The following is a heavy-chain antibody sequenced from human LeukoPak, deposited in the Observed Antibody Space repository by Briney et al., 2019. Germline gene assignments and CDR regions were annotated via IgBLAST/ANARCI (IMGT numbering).Heavy chain of an antibody. CDR3: AKQSYDFWSGYET. D-gene: IGHD3-3*01. CDR1: GFTFSSYA. Sequence: GGSLRLSCAASGFTFSSYAMIWVRQAPGKGLQWVSTISGRGDTTYYADSVRGRFTISRDNSKNTLYLQMNSLRAEDTAEYYCAKQSYDFWSGYETWGQGTLVTVSS. J-gene: IGHJ5*02. CDR2: ISGRGDTT. V-gene: IGHV3-23*01.